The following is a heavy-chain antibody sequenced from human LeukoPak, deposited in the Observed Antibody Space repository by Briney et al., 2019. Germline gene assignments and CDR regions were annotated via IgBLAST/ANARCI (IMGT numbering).Heavy chain of an antibody. V-gene: IGHV1-8*01. CDR1: GYTFTSYD. CDR2: MNPNSGNT. D-gene: IGHD1-26*01. Sequence: ASVKVSCKASGYTFTSYDINWVRQATGQGLEWMGWMNPNSGNTGYAQKFQGRVTMTRNTSISTAYMELSSLRSEDTAVYDCARALLGATLFWFDPWGQGTLVTVPS. CDR3: ARALLGATLFWFDP. J-gene: IGHJ5*02.